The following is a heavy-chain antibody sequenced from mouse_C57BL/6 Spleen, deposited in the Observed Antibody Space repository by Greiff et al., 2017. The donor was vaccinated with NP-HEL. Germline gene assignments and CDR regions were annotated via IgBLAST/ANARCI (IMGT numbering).Heavy chain of an antibody. Sequence: EVQRVESGGDLVKPGGSLKLSCAASGFTFSSYGMSWVRQTPDKRLEWVATISSGGSYTYYPDSVKGRFTISRDNAKNTLYLQMSSLKSEDTAMYYCARQGGSSSYAMDYWGQGTSVTVSS. V-gene: IGHV5-6*01. CDR1: GFTFSSYG. CDR2: ISSGGSYT. CDR3: ARQGGSSSYAMDY. D-gene: IGHD1-1*01. J-gene: IGHJ4*01.